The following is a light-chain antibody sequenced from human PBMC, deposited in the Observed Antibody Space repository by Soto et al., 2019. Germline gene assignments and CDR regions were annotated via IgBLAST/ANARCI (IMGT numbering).Light chain of an antibody. J-gene: IGLJ1*01. V-gene: IGLV1-40*01. CDR2: GNT. CDR3: QSYDTRLSGYV. Sequence: QSVLTQPPSVSGAPGQRVTISCTGSSSNIGAGYDVHWYQHLPGTAPKLLIYGNTNRPSGVPDRFSGSRSGTTASLAITGLRPDDEADYYCQSYDTRLSGYVFATGTKSPS. CDR1: SSNIGAGYD.